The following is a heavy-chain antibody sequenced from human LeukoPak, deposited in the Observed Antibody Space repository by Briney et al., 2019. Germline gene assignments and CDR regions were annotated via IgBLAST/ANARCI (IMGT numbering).Heavy chain of an antibody. D-gene: IGHD3-10*01. Sequence: GGSLRLSCAASGFTFSSYAMHWVRQAPGKGLEWVAVISYDGSNKYYADSVKGRFTISRDNSKNTLYLQMNSLRAEDTAVYYCARDPPYYYGSGSHMDVWGKGTTVTVSS. CDR3: ARDPPYYYGSGSHMDV. V-gene: IGHV3-30*04. CDR1: GFTFSSYA. J-gene: IGHJ6*03. CDR2: ISYDGSNK.